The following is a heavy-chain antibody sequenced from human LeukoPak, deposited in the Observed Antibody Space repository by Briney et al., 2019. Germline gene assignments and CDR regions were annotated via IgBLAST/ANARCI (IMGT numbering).Heavy chain of an antibody. CDR3: TKGSGGSCYSPFDY. Sequence: GRSLRLSCAASGFTFSSSAMHWVRQAPGKGLEWVSVISGSGGGTYYADSVKGRFTISRDNSKNTLYLQMNSLRAEDTAVYYCTKGSGGSCYSPFDYWGQGTLVTVSS. CDR2: ISGSGGGT. J-gene: IGHJ4*02. V-gene: IGHV3-23*01. CDR1: GFTFSSSA. D-gene: IGHD2-15*01.